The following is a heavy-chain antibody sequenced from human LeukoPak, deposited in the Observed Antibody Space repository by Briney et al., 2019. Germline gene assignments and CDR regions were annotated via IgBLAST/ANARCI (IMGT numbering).Heavy chain of an antibody. CDR1: GGSISSGSYY. D-gene: IGHD3-16*01. J-gene: IGHJ6*02. CDR2: IYTSGST. Sequence: SQTLSLTCTVSGGSISSGSYYWSWIRQPAGKGLEWIGRIYTSGSTNYNPSLKSRVTISVDTSKNQFSLKLSSVTAADTAVYYCARITPYYYGMDVWGQGTTVTVSS. V-gene: IGHV4-61*02. CDR3: ARITPYYYGMDV.